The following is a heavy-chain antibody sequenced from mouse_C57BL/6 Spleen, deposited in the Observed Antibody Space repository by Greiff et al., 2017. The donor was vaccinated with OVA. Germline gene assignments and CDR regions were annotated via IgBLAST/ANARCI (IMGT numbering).Heavy chain of an antibody. CDR2: IDPETGGT. D-gene: IGHD2-14*01. CDR3: TRSRDDTWFAY. V-gene: IGHV1-15*01. CDR1: GYTFTDYE. Sequence: VQLKQSGAELVRPGASVTLSCKASGYTFTDYEMHWVKQTPVHGLEWIGAIDPETGGTAYNQKFKGKAILTADKSSSTAYMELRSLTSEDSAVYYCTRSRDDTWFAYWGQGTLVTVSA. J-gene: IGHJ3*01.